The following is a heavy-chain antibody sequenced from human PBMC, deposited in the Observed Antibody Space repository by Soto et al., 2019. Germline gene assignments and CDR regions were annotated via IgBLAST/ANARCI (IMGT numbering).Heavy chain of an antibody. CDR1: GFTFSSYI. CDR3: ARDWTTVTGFDY. CDR2: ISNDGSNK. D-gene: IGHD4-17*01. J-gene: IGHJ4*02. Sequence: QVQLVESGGGVVQPGRSLRLSCAASGFTFSSYIMHWVRQAPGKGLEWVAVISNDGSNKYYADSVKGRFTISRDNSKNTLVVQMNSLRAEDTAVYYCARDWTTVTGFDYWGQGTLVTVSS. V-gene: IGHV3-30-3*01.